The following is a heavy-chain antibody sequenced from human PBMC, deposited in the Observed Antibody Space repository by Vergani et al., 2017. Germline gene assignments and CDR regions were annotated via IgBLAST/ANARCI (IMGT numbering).Heavy chain of an antibody. Sequence: EVQLLESGGGLVQPGGSLRLSCAASGFTFSSYAMSWVRQAPGKGLEWVSAISGSGGSTYYADSVKGRFTISRDNSKNTLYLQMNSLRAEDTAVYYWAGGCSSTSCYSEGYYFYYWGQGTLVTVSS. J-gene: IGHJ4*02. D-gene: IGHD2-2*02. CDR2: ISGSGGST. V-gene: IGHV3-23*01. CDR1: GFTFSSYA. CDR3: AGGCSSTSCYSEGYYFYY.